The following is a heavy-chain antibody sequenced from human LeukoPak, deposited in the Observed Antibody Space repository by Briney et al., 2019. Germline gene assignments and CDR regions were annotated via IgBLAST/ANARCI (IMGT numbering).Heavy chain of an antibody. CDR3: ARADEVTTSVYFDY. CDR1: GGTFSSYA. Sequence: GASVKVSCKASGGTFSSYAISWVRQAPRQGLEWMGRIIPILGIANDAQKFQGRVTITADKSTSTAYMELSSLRSEDTAVYYCARADEVTTSVYFDYWGQGTLVTVSS. CDR2: IIPILGIA. V-gene: IGHV1-69*04. J-gene: IGHJ4*02. D-gene: IGHD4-17*01.